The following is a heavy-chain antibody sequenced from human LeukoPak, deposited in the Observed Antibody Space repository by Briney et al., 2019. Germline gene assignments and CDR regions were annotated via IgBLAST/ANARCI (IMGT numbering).Heavy chain of an antibody. CDR3: ARTIAAAGGNDY. CDR2: IIPIFGTA. D-gene: IGHD6-13*01. V-gene: IGHV1-69*13. Sequence: ASVKVSCKASGGTFSSYAISWVRQAPGQGLEWTGGIIPIFGTANYAQKFQGRVTITADESTSTAYMELSSLRSEDTAVYYCARTIAAAGGNDYWGQGTLVTVSS. CDR1: GGTFSSYA. J-gene: IGHJ4*02.